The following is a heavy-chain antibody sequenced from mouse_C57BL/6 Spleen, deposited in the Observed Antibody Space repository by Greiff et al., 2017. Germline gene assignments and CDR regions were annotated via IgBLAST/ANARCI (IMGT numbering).Heavy chain of an antibody. CDR1: GFSLTSYG. CDR3: ARSYYGSSLYYFDY. D-gene: IGHD1-1*01. CDR2: IWSGGST. Sequence: VQLQQSGPGLVQPSQSLSITCTVSGFSLTSYGVHWVRQSPGKGLEWLGVIWSGGSTDYNAAFISRLSISKDNSKSQVFFKMNSLQADDTAIYYSARSYYGSSLYYFDYWGQGTTLTVSS. V-gene: IGHV2-2*01. J-gene: IGHJ2*01.